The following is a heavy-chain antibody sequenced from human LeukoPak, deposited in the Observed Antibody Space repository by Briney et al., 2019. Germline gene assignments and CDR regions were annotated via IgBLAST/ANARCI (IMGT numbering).Heavy chain of an antibody. CDR2: ISGSGITT. CDR1: GFIFSNYA. D-gene: IGHD6-19*01. V-gene: IGHV3-23*01. J-gene: IGHJ4*01. Sequence: GGSLRLSCAASGFIFSNYAMSWVRQAPGKGLEWVSAISGSGITTYYADSVRGRFTISRDNSKNTLYLQMNSLRAEDTAVYYCAKGIYSSGWSYFDYWGHGTLVTVSS. CDR3: AKGIYSSGWSYFDY.